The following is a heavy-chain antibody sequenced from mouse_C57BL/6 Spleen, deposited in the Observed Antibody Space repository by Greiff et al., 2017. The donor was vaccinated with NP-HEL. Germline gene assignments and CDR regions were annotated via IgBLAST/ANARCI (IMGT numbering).Heavy chain of an antibody. J-gene: IGHJ4*01. CDR2: IDPETGGT. V-gene: IGHV1-15*01. CDR3: TRSPLLSDAMDY. D-gene: IGHD2-10*01. Sequence: QVQLKQSGAELVRPGASVTLSCKASGYTFTDYEMHWVKQTPVHGLEWIGAIDPETGGTAYNQKFKGKAILTADKSSSTAYMELRSLTSEDSAVYYCTRSPLLSDAMDYWGQGTSVTVSS. CDR1: GYTFTDYE.